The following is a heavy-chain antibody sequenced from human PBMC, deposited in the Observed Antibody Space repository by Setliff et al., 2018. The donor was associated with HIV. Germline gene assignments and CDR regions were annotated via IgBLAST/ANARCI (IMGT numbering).Heavy chain of an antibody. V-gene: IGHV1-69*13. CDR1: GETFSSYA. CDR2: IIPIFATP. CDR3: AHMATQWDGFDI. D-gene: IGHD2-8*01. J-gene: IGHJ3*02. Sequence: SVKVSCKASGETFSSYAINWVRQAPGQGLEWMGVIIPIFATPNYAQTFQGRLTIPADQSTTTAYMKLSGLTSKDTAVYFCAHMATQWDGFDIWGQGTMVTVSS.